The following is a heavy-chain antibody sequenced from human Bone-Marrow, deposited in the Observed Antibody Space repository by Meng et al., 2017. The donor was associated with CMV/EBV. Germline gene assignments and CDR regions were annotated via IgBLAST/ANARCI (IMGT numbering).Heavy chain of an antibody. CDR3: ARLSMSGMDV. CDR2: IYYSGST. J-gene: IGHJ6*02. CDR1: GGSVSSGSYY. V-gene: IGHV4-61*01. D-gene: IGHD2-21*01. Sequence: SETPSLTCTVSGGSVSSGSYYWSWIRQPPGKGLEWIGYIYYSGSTNYNPSLKSRVTISVDTSKNQFSLKLSSVTAADTAMYYCARLSMSGMDVWGQGTTVTVSS.